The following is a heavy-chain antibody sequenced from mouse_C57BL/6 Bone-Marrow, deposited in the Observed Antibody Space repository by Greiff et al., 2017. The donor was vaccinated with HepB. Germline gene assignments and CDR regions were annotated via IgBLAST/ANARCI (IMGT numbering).Heavy chain of an antibody. CDR2: IYPGDGDT. D-gene: IGHD1-1*01. CDR3: CSSGNFFDY. J-gene: IGHJ2*01. Sequence: VQGVESGPELVKPGASVKISCKASGYAFSSSWMNWVKQRPGKGLEWIGRIYPGDGDTNYNGKFKGKATLTADKSSSTAYMQLSSLTSEDSAVYFCCSSGNFFDYWGQGTTLTVSS. CDR1: GYAFSSSW. V-gene: IGHV1-82*01.